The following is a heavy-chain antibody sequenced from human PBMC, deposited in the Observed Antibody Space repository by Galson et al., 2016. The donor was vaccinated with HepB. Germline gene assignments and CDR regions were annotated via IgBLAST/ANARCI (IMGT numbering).Heavy chain of an antibody. CDR1: GYRFTDFW. Sequence: QSGAEVKKPGESLKISCKGSGYRFTDFWIGWVRQMPGKGLEWMGIIWPGDPDGRYSPSFQGQVTMSVDKPLSTAYLQWNSPQASDNGMYFRARRGSGGWYPFDAGGQGTLVTVSS. CDR3: ARRGSGGWYPFDA. V-gene: IGHV5-51*01. J-gene: IGHJ4*02. CDR2: IWPGDPDG. D-gene: IGHD6-19*01.